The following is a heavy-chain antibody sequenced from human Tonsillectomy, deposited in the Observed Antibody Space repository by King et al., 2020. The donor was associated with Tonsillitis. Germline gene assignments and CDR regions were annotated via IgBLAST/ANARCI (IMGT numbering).Heavy chain of an antibody. J-gene: IGHJ4*02. Sequence: ITLQESGPTLVKPTQTLTLTCSFSGFSLSTTLVGVAWIRQPPGKALEWLALIYCDDDKRYSPSLKTRLTITKDTSKNQVVLTMTNMDPVDTATYYCAHARGGGNSPLFDYWGQGTLVTVSS. CDR3: AHARGGGNSPLFDY. CDR2: IYCDDDK. D-gene: IGHD4-23*01. V-gene: IGHV2-5*02. CDR1: GFSLSTTLVG.